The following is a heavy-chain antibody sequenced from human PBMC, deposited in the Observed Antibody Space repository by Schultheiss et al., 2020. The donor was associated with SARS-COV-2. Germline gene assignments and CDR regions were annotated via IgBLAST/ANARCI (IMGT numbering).Heavy chain of an antibody. CDR3: ASTLREYQLLTHYYYYGMEG. CDR2: IIPIFGTA. J-gene: IGHJ6*04. V-gene: IGHV1-69*13. D-gene: IGHD2-2*01. CDR1: GGTFSSYA. Sequence: SVKVSCKASGGTFSSYAISWVRQAPGQGLEWMGGIIPIFGTANYAQKFQGRVTITADESTSTTYMELSSLRSEDTAVYYCASTLREYQLLTHYYYYGMEGSCEVTTVKVSS.